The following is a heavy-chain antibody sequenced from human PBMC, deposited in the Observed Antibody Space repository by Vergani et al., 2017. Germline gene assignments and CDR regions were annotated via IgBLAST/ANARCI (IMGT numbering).Heavy chain of an antibody. V-gene: IGHV1-69*01. Sequence: QVQLVQSGAEVKKPGSSVKVSCKASGGTFSSYAISWVRQAPGQGLEWMGGIIPSFGTENYAQKFQGRVTITADESTSTAYMELSSLRCEDTAVYYCARAGVGYCSSTSCYGWFDPWGQGTLVTVSS. D-gene: IGHD2-2*01. J-gene: IGHJ5*02. CDR2: IIPSFGTE. CDR1: GGTFSSYA. CDR3: ARAGVGYCSSTSCYGWFDP.